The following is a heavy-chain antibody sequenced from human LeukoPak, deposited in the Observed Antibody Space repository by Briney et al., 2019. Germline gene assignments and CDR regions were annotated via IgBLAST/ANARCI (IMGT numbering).Heavy chain of an antibody. D-gene: IGHD6-6*01. CDR2: INPNSGGT. CDR3: ARDQEYSSSLADY. Sequence: GASVKVSCKASGYTFTGYYMHWVRQAPGQGLEWMGWINPNSGGTNYAQKFQGRVTMTRDTSISTAYIELSRLRSDDTAVYYCARDQEYSSSLADYWGQGTLVTVSS. J-gene: IGHJ4*02. V-gene: IGHV1-2*02. CDR1: GYTFTGYY.